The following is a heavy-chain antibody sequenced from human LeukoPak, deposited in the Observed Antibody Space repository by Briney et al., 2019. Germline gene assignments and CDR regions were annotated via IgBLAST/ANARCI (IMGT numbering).Heavy chain of an antibody. D-gene: IGHD3-22*01. CDR3: ARVVVITTDAFDI. CDR2: IKQDGSEK. V-gene: IGHV3-7*01. CDR1: GFTFSSYW. J-gene: IGHJ3*02. Sequence: GGSLRLSCAASGFTFSSYWMSWVRQAPGKGQEWVANIKQDGSEKYYVDSVKGRFTISRDNAKNSLYLQMNSLRAEDTAVYYCARVVVITTDAFDIWGQGTMVTVSS.